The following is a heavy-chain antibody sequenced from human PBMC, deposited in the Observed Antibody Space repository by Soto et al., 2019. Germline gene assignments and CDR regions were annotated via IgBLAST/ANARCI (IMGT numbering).Heavy chain of an antibody. CDR3: ARDGDGPGRRYDY. V-gene: IGHV1-18*04. CDR1: GYTFTSYG. Sequence: ASVTVSCQASGYTFTSYGFNWVRQAPGQGLEWMGWIGAYTGVTNYALKVQGRVTMTTDTSTSTAYMELRSLRSDDTAVYYCARDGDGPGRRYDYWGQGTLVTVSS. D-gene: IGHD3-10*01. J-gene: IGHJ4*02. CDR2: IGAYTGVT.